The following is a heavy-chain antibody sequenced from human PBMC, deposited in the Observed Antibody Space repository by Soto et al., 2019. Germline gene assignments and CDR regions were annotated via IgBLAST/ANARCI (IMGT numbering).Heavy chain of an antibody. Sequence: QTQLVQSGPEVKKPGTSVKVSCKASGFTFTSSAVQWVRQARGQRLEWIGWIVVGSGNTNYAQKFQERVTITRDMSTSTAYMELSSLRSEDTAVYYCAADMVAATRDNYYYYGMDVWGQGTTVTVSS. CDR1: GFTFTSSA. J-gene: IGHJ6*02. CDR3: AADMVAATRDNYYYYGMDV. CDR2: IVVGSGNT. V-gene: IGHV1-58*01. D-gene: IGHD2-15*01.